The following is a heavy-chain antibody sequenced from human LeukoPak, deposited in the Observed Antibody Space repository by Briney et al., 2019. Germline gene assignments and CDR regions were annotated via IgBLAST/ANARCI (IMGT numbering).Heavy chain of an antibody. D-gene: IGHD4-17*01. J-gene: IGHJ3*02. CDR2: INGDGSST. V-gene: IGHV3-74*01. CDR1: GFTFSSFW. Sequence: GGSLRLSCAASGFTFSSFWMHWVRRAPGKGLVWVSRINGDGSSTTYADSVKGRFTISRDNAKNTVYLQMNSLRAEDTAVYYCARPQHGDLYAFDIWGQGTMVTVSS. CDR3: ARPQHGDLYAFDI.